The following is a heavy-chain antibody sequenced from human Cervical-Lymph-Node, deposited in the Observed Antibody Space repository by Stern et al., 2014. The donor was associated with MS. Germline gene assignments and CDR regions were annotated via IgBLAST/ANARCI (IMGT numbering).Heavy chain of an antibody. J-gene: IGHJ4*02. CDR1: GFSLSTTGVG. CDR2: IYWDDDE. Sequence: QVTLRESGPTLVKPTQTLTLTCTFSGFSLSTTGVGVGWIRQPPGKALELLALIYWDDDERYNPSLKKRLTITKDTSRNQVILRITNVDPVDTATYYCAHRRRLASGWTTFDYWGQGTLVTVSS. D-gene: IGHD6-19*01. CDR3: AHRRRLASGWTTFDY. V-gene: IGHV2-5*02.